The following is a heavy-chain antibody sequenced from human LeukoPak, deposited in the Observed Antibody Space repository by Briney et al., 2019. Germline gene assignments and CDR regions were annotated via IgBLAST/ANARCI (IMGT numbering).Heavy chain of an antibody. CDR3: ATMVRGVICMDV. CDR2: ISSSGSTI. J-gene: IGHJ6*02. D-gene: IGHD3-10*01. CDR1: GFTFSSYS. Sequence: GGSLRLSCAASGFTFSSYSMNWVRQAPGKGLEWVSYISSSGSTIYYADSVKGRFTTSRDNAKNSLYLQMNSLRAEDTAVYYCATMVRGVICMDVWGQGTTVTVSS. V-gene: IGHV3-48*04.